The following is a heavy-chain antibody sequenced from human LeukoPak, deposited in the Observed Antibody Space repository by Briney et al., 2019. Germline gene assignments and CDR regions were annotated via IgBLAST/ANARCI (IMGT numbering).Heavy chain of an antibody. V-gene: IGHV3-49*04. D-gene: IGHD3-10*01. CDR1: GFTFCDYG. CDR3: TGSFGELTFFDY. CDR2: IRSKAYGGTT. Sequence: GGSLRLSCTASGFTFCDYGMSWVRQAPGKGLEGVGFIRSKAYGGTTEYAASVKGRFTISRDDSNSIAYLQMNSLKTEDTAVYYCTGSFGELTFFDYWGQGTLVTVSS. J-gene: IGHJ4*02.